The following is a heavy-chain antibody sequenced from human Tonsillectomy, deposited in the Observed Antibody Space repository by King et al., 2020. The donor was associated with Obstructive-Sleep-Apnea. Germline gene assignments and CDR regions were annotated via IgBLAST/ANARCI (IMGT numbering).Heavy chain of an antibody. D-gene: IGHD5-18*01. J-gene: IGHJ5*02. CDR2: IYYSGNT. Sequence: VQLQESGPGLVKPSETLSLTCTVSGGSISSYCWSWIRQPPGKGLEWIGYIYYSGNTNYNPSLKRRVTKSVDTSKNQFSLKLTSVTAADTAVYYCARDSRAMGPNKWFDPWGQGTLVTVSS. CDR1: GGSISSYC. V-gene: IGHV4-59*01. CDR3: ARDSRAMGPNKWFDP.